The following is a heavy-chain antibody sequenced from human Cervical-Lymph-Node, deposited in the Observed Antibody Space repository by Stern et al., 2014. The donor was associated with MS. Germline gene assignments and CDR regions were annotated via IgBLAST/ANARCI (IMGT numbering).Heavy chain of an antibody. CDR2: INPNNGVT. CDR3: ARGGGTTAAY. CDR1: GSAFIGYY. D-gene: IGHD1-7*01. V-gene: IGHV1-2*02. Sequence: MQLVESGAEVKNPGASVKVSCQASGSAFIGYYIHWVRQAPGQGLEWMGWINPNNGVTNYAQKFQARVSMTTDTSITTVYMELSGLRFDDTAFYYCARGGGTTAAYWGQGTLVTISS. J-gene: IGHJ4*02.